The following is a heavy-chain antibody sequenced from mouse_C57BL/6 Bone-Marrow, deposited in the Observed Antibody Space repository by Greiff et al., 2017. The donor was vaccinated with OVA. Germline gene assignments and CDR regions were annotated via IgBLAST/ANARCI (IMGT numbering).Heavy chain of an antibody. J-gene: IGHJ4*01. CDR2: IDPSDSYT. CDR3: AVSTTVVATRNYYAMDY. Sequence: QVQLQQPGAELVKPGASVKLSCKASGYTFTSYWMQWVKQRPGQGLEWIGEIDPSDSYTNYNQKFKGKATLTVDTSSSTAYMQLSSLTSEDSAVYYCAVSTTVVATRNYYAMDYWGQGTSVTVSS. V-gene: IGHV1-50*01. CDR1: GYTFTSYW. D-gene: IGHD1-1*01.